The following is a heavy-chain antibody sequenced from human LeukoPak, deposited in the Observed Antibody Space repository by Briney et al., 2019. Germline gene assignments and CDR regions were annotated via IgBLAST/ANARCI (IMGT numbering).Heavy chain of an antibody. V-gene: IGHV3-7*01. Sequence: GGSLRLSCAASGFTLSSYWMSRVRQAPGKGLEWVANIKQDGSVKNYVDSVKGRFTISRDNAKNSLYLQMTSLRAEDTAVYYCTRFPRNSAYGDYWGQGTLVTVSS. CDR2: IKQDGSVK. CDR1: GFTLSSYW. D-gene: IGHD5-12*01. CDR3: TRFPRNSAYGDY. J-gene: IGHJ4*02.